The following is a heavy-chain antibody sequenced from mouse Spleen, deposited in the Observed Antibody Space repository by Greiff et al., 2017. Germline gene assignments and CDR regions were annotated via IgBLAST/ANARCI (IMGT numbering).Heavy chain of an antibody. CDR3: ARDWDGGFAY. CDR2: INPSTGGT. V-gene: IGHV1-42*01. D-gene: IGHD4-1*01. J-gene: IGHJ3*01. CDR1: GYSFTGYY. Sequence: EVQLQQSGPELVKPGASVKISCKASGYSFTGYYMNWVKQSPEKSLEWIGEINPSTGGTTYNQKFKAKATLTVDKSPSTAYMQLKSLTSEDSAVYYCARDWDGGFAYWGQGTLVTVSA.